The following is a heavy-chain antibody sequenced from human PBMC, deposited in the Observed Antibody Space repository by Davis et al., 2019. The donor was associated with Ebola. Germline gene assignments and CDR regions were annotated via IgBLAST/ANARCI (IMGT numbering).Heavy chain of an antibody. CDR2: ISPDGSDK. CDR1: GISFSNYG. Sequence: GESLKISCAASGISFSNYGMFWVRQAPGKVMEWVAVISPDGSDKNYADSGKGRFTISRDNSKNTLDLQMNSLRPEDTAVYYCARDLVPIRGYSYGYDYWGQGTLVTVSS. J-gene: IGHJ4*02. CDR3: ARDLVPIRGYSYGYDY. D-gene: IGHD5-18*01. V-gene: IGHV3-30*03.